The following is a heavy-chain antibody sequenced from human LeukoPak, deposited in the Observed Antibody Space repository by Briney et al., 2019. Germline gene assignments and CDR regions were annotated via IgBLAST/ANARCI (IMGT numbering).Heavy chain of an antibody. CDR2: IKQDGSEK. V-gene: IGHV3-7*01. CDR1: GFTFSSHW. D-gene: IGHD5-12*01. J-gene: IGHJ4*02. Sequence: GGSLRLSCAASGFTFSSHWMNWVRQAPGKGLEWVANIKQDGSEKYYVDSVKGRFTISRDNAKNSLYLQMNSLRAEDTAVYYCARGGGYDPFDYWGQGTLVTVSS. CDR3: ARGGGYDPFDY.